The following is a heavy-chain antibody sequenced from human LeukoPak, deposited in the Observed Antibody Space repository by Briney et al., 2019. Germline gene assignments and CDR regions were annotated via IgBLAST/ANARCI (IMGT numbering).Heavy chain of an antibody. CDR2: IYSSGST. Sequence: SETLSLTCTVSGGSISSYYWSWIRQPPGKGLEWIGYIYSSGSTNYNPSLKSRVTISVDTSKNQFSLKLSSVTAADTAVYYCARVAIAVAAPYYYYYYMDVWGKGTTVTVFS. J-gene: IGHJ6*03. CDR3: ARVAIAVAAPYYYYYYMDV. CDR1: GGSISSYY. D-gene: IGHD6-19*01. V-gene: IGHV4-59*01.